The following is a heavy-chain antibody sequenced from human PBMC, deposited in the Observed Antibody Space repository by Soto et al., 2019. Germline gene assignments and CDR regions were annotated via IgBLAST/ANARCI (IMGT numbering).Heavy chain of an antibody. D-gene: IGHD5-12*01. V-gene: IGHV3-11*01. CDR3: ARDRYSGYNSQFDY. J-gene: IGHJ4*02. CDR1: GFTFSDYY. Sequence: GGSLRLSCAASGFTFSDYYMSWIRQAPGKGLEWVSYISSSGSTIYYADSVKGRFTISRDNAKNSLYLQMNSLRAEDSAVYYCARDRYSGYNSQFDYWGQGTLVTVSS. CDR2: ISSSGSTI.